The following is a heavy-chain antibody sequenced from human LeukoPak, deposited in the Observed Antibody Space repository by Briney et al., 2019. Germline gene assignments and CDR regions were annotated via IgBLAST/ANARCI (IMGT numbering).Heavy chain of an antibody. CDR2: IYHSGST. V-gene: IGHV4-38-2*02. CDR3: ARDRDSSGWYWWFDP. Sequence: PSETLSLTCAVSGYSISSGYYWGWIRQPPGKGLEWIGSIYHSGSTYYNPSLKSRVTISVDTSKNQFSLKLSSVTAADTAVYYCARDRDSSGWYWWFDPWGQGTLVTVSS. CDR1: GYSISSGYY. D-gene: IGHD6-19*01. J-gene: IGHJ5*02.